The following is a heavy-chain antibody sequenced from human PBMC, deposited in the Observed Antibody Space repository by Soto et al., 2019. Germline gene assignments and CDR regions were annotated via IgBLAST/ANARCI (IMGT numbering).Heavy chain of an antibody. V-gene: IGHV3-23*01. CDR2: ISGSGGST. CDR1: GFTFSSYA. D-gene: IGHD3-16*01. Sequence: PGGSLRLSCAASGFTFSSYAMSWVRQAPGKGLEWVSAISGSGGSTYYADSVKGRFTISRDNSKNTLYLQMNSLRAEDTAVYYCAKPPAVGLGGGYMDVWGKGTTVTVSS. CDR3: AKPPAVGLGGGYMDV. J-gene: IGHJ6*03.